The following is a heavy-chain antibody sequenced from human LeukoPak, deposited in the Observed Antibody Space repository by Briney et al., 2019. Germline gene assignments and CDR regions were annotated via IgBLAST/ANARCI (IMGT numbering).Heavy chain of an antibody. CDR3: AKGDNQSGRSGYYSAVNYYYYYMDV. D-gene: IGHD3-3*01. Sequence: GGSLRLSCAASGFTFSSYAMSWVRQAPGKGLEWVSAISGSGGSTYYADSVKGRFTISRDNSKNTLYLQMNSLRAEDTAVYYCAKGDNQSGRSGYYSAVNYYYYYMDVWGKGTTVTVSS. CDR2: ISGSGGST. V-gene: IGHV3-23*01. CDR1: GFTFSSYA. J-gene: IGHJ6*03.